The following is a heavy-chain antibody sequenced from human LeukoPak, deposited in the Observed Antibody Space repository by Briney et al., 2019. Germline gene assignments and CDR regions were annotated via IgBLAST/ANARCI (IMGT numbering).Heavy chain of an antibody. D-gene: IGHD3-10*01. CDR3: ASSSFGEFTFDY. J-gene: IGHJ4*02. V-gene: IGHV4-4*07. Sequence: SETLSLTCTVSVGSISSYYWSWLRQPAGKGLEWIGRIYTSGSTNYNPSLKSRVTMSVDTSKNQFSLKLSSVTAADTAVYYCASSSFGEFTFDYWGQGTLVTVTS. CDR2: IYTSGST. CDR1: VGSISSYY.